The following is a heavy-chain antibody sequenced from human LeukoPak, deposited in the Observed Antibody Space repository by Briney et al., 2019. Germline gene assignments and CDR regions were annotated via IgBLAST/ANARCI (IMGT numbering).Heavy chain of an antibody. J-gene: IGHJ4*02. CDR3: ARQNTAMADIDY. CDR2: INPSGGST. D-gene: IGHD5-18*01. CDR1: GHTLSDLT. V-gene: IGHV1-46*01. Sequence: ASVKVSCKVSGHTLSDLTMHWVRQAPGKGLEWMGIINPSGGSTSYAQKFQGRVTMTRDTSTSTVYMELSSLRSEDTAVYYCARQNTAMADIDYWGQGTLVTVSS.